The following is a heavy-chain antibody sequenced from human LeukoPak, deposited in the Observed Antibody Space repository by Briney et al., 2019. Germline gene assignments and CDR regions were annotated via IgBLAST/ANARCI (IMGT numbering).Heavy chain of an antibody. CDR1: GFTFSNYA. D-gene: IGHD3-9*01. V-gene: IGHV3-23*01. J-gene: IGHJ3*02. Sequence: PGGSLRLSCAASGFTFSNYAMSWVRQAPGKGLEWVAAISGSGAGTYYADSVKGRFTISRDNSKNTLYLQMNSLGAEDTAVYYCAKGGMYYDILTGYSMDAFDIWGQGTMVTVSS. CDR2: ISGSGAGT. CDR3: AKGGMYYDILTGYSMDAFDI.